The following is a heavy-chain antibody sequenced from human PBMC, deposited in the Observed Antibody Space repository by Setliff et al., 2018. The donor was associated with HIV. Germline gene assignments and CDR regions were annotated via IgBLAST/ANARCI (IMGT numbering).Heavy chain of an antibody. J-gene: IGHJ6*03. V-gene: IGHV4-34*01. CDR1: GGSFTDYY. D-gene: IGHD3-10*01. CDR3: ARGDSGTYYPYYYYYMDV. CDR2: INHSGST. Sequence: SETLSLTCAVYGGSFTDYYWSWIRQPPGKGLEWIGEINHSGSTNSKPALKSRVSISVDTSKNQFSLKLSSVTAADTAVYYCARGDSGTYYPYYYYYMDVWGKGTTVTVSS.